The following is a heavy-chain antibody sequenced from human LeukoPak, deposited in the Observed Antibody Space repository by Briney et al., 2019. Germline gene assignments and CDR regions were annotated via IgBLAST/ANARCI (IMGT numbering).Heavy chain of an antibody. CDR3: GRSYGRDWSSRNWYFDL. Sequence: GGSLRLSCAASGFTFTSYDMHWVRQVIGKGLEWVSTIGTAGETYYPASIKGRFTISRENAKNSLYLQMSSLRADGTAVYYCGRSYGRDWSSRNWYFDLWGRGTLVTVSS. CDR2: IGTAGET. D-gene: IGHD6-19*01. V-gene: IGHV3-13*01. J-gene: IGHJ2*01. CDR1: GFTFTSYD.